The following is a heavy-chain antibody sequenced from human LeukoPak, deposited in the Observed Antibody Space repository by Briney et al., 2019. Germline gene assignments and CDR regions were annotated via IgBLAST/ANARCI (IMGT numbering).Heavy chain of an antibody. CDR3: ARGREDIVVVVAATLYGMDV. J-gene: IGHJ6*02. V-gene: IGHV4-34*01. Sequence: PSETLSLTCAVYGGSFSGYYWSWIRQPPGKGLEWIGEINHSGSTNYNPSLKSRVTRSVDTSKNQFSLKLSSVTAADTAVYYCARGREDIVVVVAATLYGMDVWGQGTTVTASS. CDR2: INHSGST. D-gene: IGHD2-15*01. CDR1: GGSFSGYY.